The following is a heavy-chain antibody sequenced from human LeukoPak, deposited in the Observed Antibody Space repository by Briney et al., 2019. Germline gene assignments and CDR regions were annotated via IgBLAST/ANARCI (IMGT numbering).Heavy chain of an antibody. V-gene: IGHV1-69*13. D-gene: IGHD2-15*01. CDR3: ARTFLGHCRGGSCSLYYYYGMDV. CDR2: IIPIFRTT. J-gene: IGHJ6*02. CDR1: GGTFSTYG. Sequence: GASVKVSCKTSGGTFSTYGFSWVRQAPGHGLEWMGVIIPIFRTTNYAQKFQGRVTITADEFTNIAYMELSSLRSEDTAIYYCARTFLGHCRGGSCSLYYYYGMDVWGQGTTVTVSS.